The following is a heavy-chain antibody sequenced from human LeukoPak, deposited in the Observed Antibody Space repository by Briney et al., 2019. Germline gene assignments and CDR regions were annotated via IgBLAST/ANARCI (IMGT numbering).Heavy chain of an antibody. CDR2: ILGGGDT. CDR1: GFRLSDYT. D-gene: IGHD5-12*01. J-gene: IGHJ5*02. CDR3: AKGRNYDYPWSITDP. Sequence: GGSLRLSCAASGFRLSDYTMNWVRQAPGRGLEWVSAILGGGDTYYADSVKGRFTISRDNSKNTLYLQMNSLRAEDTAVYYCAKGRNYDYPWSITDPWGQGTLVTVSS. V-gene: IGHV3-23*01.